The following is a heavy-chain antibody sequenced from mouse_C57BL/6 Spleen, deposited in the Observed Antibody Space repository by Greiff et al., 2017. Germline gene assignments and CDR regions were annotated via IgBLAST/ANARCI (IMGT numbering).Heavy chain of an antibody. J-gene: IGHJ3*01. V-gene: IGHV5-9*01. CDR3: ARRETGTGFAY. Sequence: EVMLVESGGGLVKPGGSLKLSCAASGFTFSSYTMSWVRQTPEKRLEWVATISGGGGNTYYPDSVKGRFTISRDNAKNTLYLQMSSLRSEDTALYYCARRETGTGFAYWGQGTLVTVSA. CDR2: ISGGGGNT. D-gene: IGHD4-1*01. CDR1: GFTFSSYT.